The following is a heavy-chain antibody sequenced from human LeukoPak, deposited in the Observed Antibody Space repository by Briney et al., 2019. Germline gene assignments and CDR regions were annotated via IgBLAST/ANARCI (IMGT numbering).Heavy chain of an antibody. D-gene: IGHD2-2*01. Sequence: GGSLRLSCAASGFTFSSYWMSWVRQAPGKGLEWVANIKQDGSEKYYVDSVKGRFTISRDNSKNTLYLQMNSLRAEDTAVYYCAKVPPPSRGGWFDPWGQGTLVTVSS. CDR2: IKQDGSEK. CDR1: GFTFSSYW. J-gene: IGHJ5*02. CDR3: AKVPPPSRGGWFDP. V-gene: IGHV3-7*03.